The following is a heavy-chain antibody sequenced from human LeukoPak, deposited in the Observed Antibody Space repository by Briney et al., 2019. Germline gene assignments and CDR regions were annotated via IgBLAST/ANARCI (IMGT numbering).Heavy chain of an antibody. V-gene: IGHV3-53*01. J-gene: IGHJ6*03. CDR1: GFTVSSNY. CDR2: IYSGGST. CDR3: ARGDYYYYMDV. Sequence: GGSLRLSCAASGFTVSSNYMSWVRQAPGKGLEWVSVIYSGGSTYYADSVKGRFTISRDNSKNTLYLQMNSLGAEDTAVYYCARGDYYYYMDVWGKGTTVTVSS.